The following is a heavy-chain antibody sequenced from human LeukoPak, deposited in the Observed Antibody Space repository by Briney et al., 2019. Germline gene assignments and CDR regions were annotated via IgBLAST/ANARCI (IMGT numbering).Heavy chain of an antibody. D-gene: IGHD3-10*02. CDR2: ISSSASTI. Sequence: GGSLRLSCAASGFTFSDYYMSWIRQAPGKGLEWVSYISSSASTIYYADSVKGRFTISRDNAKNTLYLQMNSLRPEDTAVYYCAKDRGVFGSRHTANWFDPWGQGTLVTVSS. CDR3: AKDRGVFGSRHTANWFDP. CDR1: GFTFSDYY. V-gene: IGHV3-11*04. J-gene: IGHJ5*02.